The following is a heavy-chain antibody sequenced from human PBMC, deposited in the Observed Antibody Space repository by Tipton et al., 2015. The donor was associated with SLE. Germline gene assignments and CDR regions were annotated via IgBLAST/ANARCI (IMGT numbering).Heavy chain of an antibody. CDR2: INHSGST. J-gene: IGHJ6*02. Sequence: TLSLTCAVYGGSFSGYYWSWIRQPPGKGLEWIGEINHSGSTNYNPSLKSRVTISVDTSKNQFSLKLSSVTAADTAVYYCARGKRLWQLVPNYYYGMDVWGQGTTVTVSS. V-gene: IGHV4-34*01. CDR1: GGSFSGYY. D-gene: IGHD6-6*01. CDR3: ARGKRLWQLVPNYYYGMDV.